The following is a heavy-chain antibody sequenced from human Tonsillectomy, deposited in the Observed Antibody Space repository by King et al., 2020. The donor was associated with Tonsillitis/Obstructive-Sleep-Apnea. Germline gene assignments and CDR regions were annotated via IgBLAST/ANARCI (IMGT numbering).Heavy chain of an antibody. CDR2: IYPDDSGT. CDR3: ARRRDVVVPAAIAGWFDP. V-gene: IGHV5-51*01. D-gene: IGHD2-2*02. J-gene: IGHJ5*02. CDR1: GYSFSEYW. Sequence: VQLVESGAEVKKPGESLKISCKGSGYSFSEYWIAWVRQRTGKGLEWMGIIYPDDSGTRYSPSFQGKVTMSVDKSISAAYLQWSSLKASDTAIYYCARRRDVVVPAAIAGWFDPWGQGTLVTVSS.